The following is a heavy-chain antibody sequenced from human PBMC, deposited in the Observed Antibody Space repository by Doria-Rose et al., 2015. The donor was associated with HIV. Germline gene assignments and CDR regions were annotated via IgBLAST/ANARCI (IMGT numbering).Heavy chain of an antibody. Sequence: VQQLESGGGVVQPGRSLRLSCAASGFTFSSYGMHWVRQAPGMGLEWVSVIWYDGSNKYYADSVKGRFTISRDNSKNTLYLQMNSLRAEDTAVYYCARDRADYYDSSGSDAFDIWGQGTMVTVSS. D-gene: IGHD3-22*01. V-gene: IGHV3-33*01. CDR2: IWYDGSNK. CDR1: GFTFSSYG. CDR3: ARDRADYYDSSGSDAFDI. J-gene: IGHJ3*02.